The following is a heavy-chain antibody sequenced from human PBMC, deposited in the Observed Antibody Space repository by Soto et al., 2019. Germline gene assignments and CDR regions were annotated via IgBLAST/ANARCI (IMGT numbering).Heavy chain of an antibody. Sequence: ASVKVSCKASGYTFTGYSMHWVRQAPGQGLEWMGIINPSSGRTSYAQNFQGRVTMTSDTSTSIVYMEMSSLKSEDTAVYYCARDHNFGFILYAMDVWGQGTTVTVSS. CDR1: GYTFTGYS. D-gene: IGHD2-15*01. CDR3: ARDHNFGFILYAMDV. V-gene: IGHV1-46*01. J-gene: IGHJ6*02. CDR2: INPSSGRT.